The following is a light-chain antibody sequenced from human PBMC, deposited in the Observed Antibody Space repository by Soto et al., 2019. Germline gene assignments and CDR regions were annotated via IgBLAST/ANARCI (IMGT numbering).Light chain of an antibody. CDR1: QSVSSF. J-gene: IGKJ1*01. CDR2: GAS. Sequence: PGERATLTCRASQSVSSFLAWYQQKPGQAPRLLIYGASIRATGIPARFSGSGSGTDFTLTISSLEPEDFAVYYCQQRSNWTPWTFGQGTKVDIK. CDR3: QQRSNWTPWT. V-gene: IGKV3-11*01.